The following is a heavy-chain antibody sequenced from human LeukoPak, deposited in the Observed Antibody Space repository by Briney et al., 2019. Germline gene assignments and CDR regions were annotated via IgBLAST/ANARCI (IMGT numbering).Heavy chain of an antibody. V-gene: IGHV3-74*01. J-gene: IGHJ3*02. CDR2: INSDGSST. Sequence: GGSLRLSCAASGFTFSSYGMHWVRQAPGKGLVWVSRINSDGSSTSYADSVKGRFTISRDNAKNTLYLQMNSLSAEDTAVYYCARDGGHYDSWAFVIWGQGTMVTVSS. CDR1: GFTFSSYG. CDR3: ARDGGHYDSWAFVI. D-gene: IGHD3-3*01.